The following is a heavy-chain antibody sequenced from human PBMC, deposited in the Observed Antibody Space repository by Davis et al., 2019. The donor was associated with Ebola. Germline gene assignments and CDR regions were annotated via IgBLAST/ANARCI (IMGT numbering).Heavy chain of an antibody. CDR3: AVQYNWNDVYYYYMDV. D-gene: IGHD1-1*01. CDR2: IYYSGST. Sequence: PSETLSLTCTVSGGSISSGGYYWSWIRQHPGKGLEWIGYIYYSGSTYYNPSLKSRVTISVDTSKNQFSLKLSSVTAADTAVYYCAVQYNWNDVYYYYMDVWGKGTTVTVSS. J-gene: IGHJ6*03. V-gene: IGHV4-31*03. CDR1: GGSISSGGYY.